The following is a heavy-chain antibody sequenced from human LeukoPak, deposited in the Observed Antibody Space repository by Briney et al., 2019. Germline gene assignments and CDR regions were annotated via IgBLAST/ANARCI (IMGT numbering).Heavy chain of an antibody. CDR2: IYHSGST. CDR3: ARGFSGLYSNYEPCFDY. CDR1: GGSISSYY. V-gene: IGHV4-59*12. D-gene: IGHD4-11*01. J-gene: IGHJ4*02. Sequence: KPSETLSLTCTVSGGSISSYYWNWIRQPPGKGLEWIGYIYHSGSTYYNPSLKSRVTISVDRSKNQFSLKLSSVTAADTAVYYCARGFSGLYSNYEPCFDYWGQGTLVTVSS.